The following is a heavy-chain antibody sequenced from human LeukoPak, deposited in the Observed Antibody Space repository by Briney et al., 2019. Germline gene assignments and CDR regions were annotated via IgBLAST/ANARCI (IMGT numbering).Heavy chain of an antibody. D-gene: IGHD5-18*01. V-gene: IGHV3-53*04. CDR2: IYSGGST. CDR1: GFTVSNNY. Sequence: GGSLRLSCAASGFTVSNNYMNWVRQAPGKGLEWVSTIYSGGSTYYADSVKGRFTISRHNSKNTLDLQMNSLRAEDTAVYYCARSTPVDTARGYYGMDVWGQGTTVTVSS. CDR3: ARSTPVDTARGYYGMDV. J-gene: IGHJ6*02.